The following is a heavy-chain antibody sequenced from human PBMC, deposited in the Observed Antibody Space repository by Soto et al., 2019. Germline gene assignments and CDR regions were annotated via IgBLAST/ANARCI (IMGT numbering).Heavy chain of an antibody. Sequence: GGSLRLSCAASGFTFSSYGMHWVRQAPGKGLEWVAVISYDGSNKYYADSVKGRFTISRDNAKNSLYLQMNSLTDEDTAVYYCARDGGVYYSDYYYYYHMDVWGQGTTVTVSS. CDR1: GFTFSSYG. CDR3: ARDGGVYYSDYYYYYHMDV. D-gene: IGHD6-13*01. V-gene: IGHV3-30*03. CDR2: ISYDGSNK. J-gene: IGHJ6*02.